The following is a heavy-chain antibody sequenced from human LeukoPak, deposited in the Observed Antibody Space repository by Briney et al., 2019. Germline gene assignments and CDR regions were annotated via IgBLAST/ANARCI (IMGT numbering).Heavy chain of an antibody. J-gene: IGHJ4*02. CDR1: GGSFSGYY. V-gene: IGHV4-34*01. CDR2: INHSGST. CDR3: ARRGTIFGVLDY. Sequence: ASETLSLTCAVYGGSFSGYYWSWIRQPPGKGLEWIGEINHSGSTNCNPSLKSRVTISVDTSKNQFSLKLSSVTAADTAVYYCARRGTIFGVLDYWGQGNLVTVSS. D-gene: IGHD3-3*01.